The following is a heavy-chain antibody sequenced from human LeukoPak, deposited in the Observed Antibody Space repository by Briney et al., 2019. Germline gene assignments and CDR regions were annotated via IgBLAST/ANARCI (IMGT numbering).Heavy chain of an antibody. D-gene: IGHD7-27*01. CDR3: ARDLGNWGWNDF. Sequence: GGSLRLSCAASGFTFSSYVMHWVRQAPGKGLEWVAVIWYDGFNKYYADSVKGRFTISIDNSKNTLYLQMNRLRAEDTAVYYCARDLGNWGWNDFWGQGTLVTVSS. CDR1: GFTFSSYV. V-gene: IGHV3-33*01. J-gene: IGHJ4*02. CDR2: IWYDGFNK.